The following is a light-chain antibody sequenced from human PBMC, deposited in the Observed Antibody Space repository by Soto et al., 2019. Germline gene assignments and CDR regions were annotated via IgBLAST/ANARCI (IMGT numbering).Light chain of an antibody. CDR3: QQSYSTPHT. Sequence: DIQMTQSPSSLSASVGDRVTITCRATQSLSKFLNWYQQKPGKAPNLVIYRASNLQSGVPSRFSGSGSGKDFTLTISSLQPEDFATYVCQQSYSTPHTFSQGTRL. J-gene: IGKJ5*01. CDR2: RAS. V-gene: IGKV1-39*01. CDR1: QSLSKF.